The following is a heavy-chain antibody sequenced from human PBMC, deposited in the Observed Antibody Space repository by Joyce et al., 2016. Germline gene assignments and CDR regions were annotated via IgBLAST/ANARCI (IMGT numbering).Heavy chain of an antibody. D-gene: IGHD1-1*01. CDR2: IDWHDDK. CDR1: GFSLTTNGMT. V-gene: IGHV2-70*01. Sequence: QVTLRESGPALVKPTQTLTLTCTFSGFSLTTNGMTVSWLRQPPGKALEWLALIDWHDDKYYITSLKTRLTISKDTSKNQVVLVMTNMDPVDTATYYCARILSPHNAYYYGMDVWGQGTTVTVSS. CDR3: ARILSPHNAYYYGMDV. J-gene: IGHJ6*02.